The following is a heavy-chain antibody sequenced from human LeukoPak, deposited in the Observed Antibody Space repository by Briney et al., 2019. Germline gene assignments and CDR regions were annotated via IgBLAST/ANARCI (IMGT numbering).Heavy chain of an antibody. Sequence: KSSETLSLTCKVSGGSINGYYWSWIRQPPGKGLEWIAYIFYSGSTKYNPSLKSRVTISVDTSKNQFSLKLSSVTAADTAVYYCARVIPRFGAFDYWGQGTLVTVSS. CDR1: GGSINGYY. V-gene: IGHV4-59*01. CDR3: ARVIPRFGAFDY. D-gene: IGHD3-10*01. CDR2: IFYSGST. J-gene: IGHJ4*02.